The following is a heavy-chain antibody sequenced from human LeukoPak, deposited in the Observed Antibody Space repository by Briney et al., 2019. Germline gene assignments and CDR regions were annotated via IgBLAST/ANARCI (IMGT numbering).Heavy chain of an antibody. D-gene: IGHD6-19*01. CDR2: IYYSGST. CDR3: ARGPGIAVAGPPLDY. V-gene: IGHV4-59*01. CDR1: CVPINNYY. J-gene: IGHJ4*02. Sequence: SEALSHTHTVSCVPINNYYWSWIRQPPPKGLDGMGYIYYSGSTNYNPSLKSRVTISVDTSKNQFSLKLSSVTAADTAVYYCARGPGIAVAGPPLDYWGQGTLVTVSS.